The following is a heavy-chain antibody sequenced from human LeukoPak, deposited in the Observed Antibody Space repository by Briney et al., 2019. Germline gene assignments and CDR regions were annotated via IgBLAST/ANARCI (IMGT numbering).Heavy chain of an antibody. Sequence: PSETLSLTCTVSGGSISGSSYYWAWIRQPPGKGLEWIGSIHKGGNTYYTASLKSRVTISVDTSKNQFSLKLTSATATDTAVYYCARLVTAATGNCFDPWGQGTLVTVSS. D-gene: IGHD1-7*01. V-gene: IGHV4-39*01. CDR1: GGSISGSSYY. CDR2: IHKGGNT. J-gene: IGHJ5*02. CDR3: ARLVTAATGNCFDP.